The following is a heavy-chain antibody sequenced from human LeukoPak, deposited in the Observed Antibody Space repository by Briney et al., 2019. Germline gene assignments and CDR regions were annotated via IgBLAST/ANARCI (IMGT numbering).Heavy chain of an antibody. Sequence: SETLSLTCTVSGGSISSYYWSWIRQPAGKGLEWIGYIYHSGSTYYNPSLKSRVTISVDRSKNQFSLKLSSVTAADTAVYYCARDQRDLPRIAAAGDYYYYMDVWGKGTTVTVSS. D-gene: IGHD6-13*01. CDR1: GGSISSYY. J-gene: IGHJ6*03. V-gene: IGHV4-59*06. CDR3: ARDQRDLPRIAAAGDYYYYMDV. CDR2: IYHSGST.